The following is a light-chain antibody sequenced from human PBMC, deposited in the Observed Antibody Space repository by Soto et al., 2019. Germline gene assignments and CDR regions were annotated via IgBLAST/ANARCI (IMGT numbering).Light chain of an antibody. J-gene: IGKJ1*01. V-gene: IGKV3-20*01. CDR3: HYYRT. CDR2: GAS. Sequence: EIVLTQSPGTLSLSPGERATLSCRASQSVSSIYLAWYQQKPGQAPRLLIYGASSWATGIPDTFSGSGSGTHFTLTMSRLEAEEFALYYCHYYRTFGQGTKVELK. CDR1: QSVSSIY.